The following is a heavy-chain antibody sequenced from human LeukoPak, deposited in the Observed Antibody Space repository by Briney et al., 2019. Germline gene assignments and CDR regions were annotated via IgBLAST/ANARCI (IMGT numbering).Heavy chain of an antibody. V-gene: IGHV1-69*13. J-gene: IGHJ4*02. CDR1: GGTFSSYA. CDR3: ASNGVGSGRSKDFDY. Sequence: GASVKVSCKASGGTFSSYAISWVRQAPGQGLEWMGGIIPIFGTANYAQEFQGRVTITADESTSTVYMDLSSLRSKDTAVYYCASNGVGSGRSKDFDYWGQGTLVTVSS. CDR2: IIPIFGTA. D-gene: IGHD3-10*01.